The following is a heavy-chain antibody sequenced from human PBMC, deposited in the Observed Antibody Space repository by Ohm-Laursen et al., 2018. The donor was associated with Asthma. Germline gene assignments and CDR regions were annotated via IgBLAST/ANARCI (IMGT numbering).Heavy chain of an antibody. CDR2: IIPIFGIA. CDR1: GGTFSSYA. J-gene: IGHJ4*02. CDR3: AREATPAPGYSSSWYSMPPKD. Sequence: SVKVSCNASGGTFSSYAISWVRQAPGQGLEWMGGIIPIFGIANYAQKFQGRVTITADKSTSTAYMELSSLRSEDTAVYYCAREATPAPGYSSSWYSMPPKDWGQGTLVTVSS. D-gene: IGHD6-13*01. V-gene: IGHV1-69*10.